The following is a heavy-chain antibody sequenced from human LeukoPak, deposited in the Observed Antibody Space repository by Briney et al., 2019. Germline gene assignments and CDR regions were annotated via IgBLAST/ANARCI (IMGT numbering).Heavy chain of an antibody. CDR3: ASCSGGSCYNFDY. CDR1: GGSISSGDYY. V-gene: IGHV4-30-4*08. J-gene: IGHJ4*02. Sequence: PSQTLSLTCTVSGGSISSGDYYWSWIRQPPGKGLEWIGEINHSGSTNYNPSLKSRVTISVDTSKNQFSLKLSSVTAADTAVYYCASCSGGSCYNFDYWGQGTLVTVSS. D-gene: IGHD2-15*01. CDR2: INHSGST.